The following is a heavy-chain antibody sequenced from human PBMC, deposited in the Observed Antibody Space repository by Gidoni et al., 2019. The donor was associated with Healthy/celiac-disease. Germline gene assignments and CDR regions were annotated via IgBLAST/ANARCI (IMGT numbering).Heavy chain of an antibody. CDR1: GFTFSSYG. J-gene: IGHJ3*02. D-gene: IGHD6-19*01. CDR3: AKVWAVAVIDAFDI. CDR2: ISYDGSNK. Sequence: QVQLVESGGGVVQPGRSLRLSCAASGFTFSSYGMHWVRQAPGKGLGWVAVISYDGSNKYYADSVKGRFTISRDNSKNTLYLQMNSLRAEDTAVYYCAKVWAVAVIDAFDIWGQGTMVTVSS. V-gene: IGHV3-30*18.